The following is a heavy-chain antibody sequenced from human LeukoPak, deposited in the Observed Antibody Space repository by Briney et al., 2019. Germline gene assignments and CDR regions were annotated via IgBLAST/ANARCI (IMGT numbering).Heavy chain of an antibody. Sequence: PSETLSLTCTVSGGSNSSHYWSWIRQPPGKGLEWIGYIYYSGSTNYNPSLKSRVTISVDTSKNQFSLKLSSVTAADTAVYYCARGGAEPYYDFWSGYYTGPSGFDYWGQGTLVTVSS. CDR1: GGSNSSHY. CDR2: IYYSGST. J-gene: IGHJ4*02. CDR3: ARGGAEPYYDFWSGYYTGPSGFDY. V-gene: IGHV4-59*11. D-gene: IGHD3-3*01.